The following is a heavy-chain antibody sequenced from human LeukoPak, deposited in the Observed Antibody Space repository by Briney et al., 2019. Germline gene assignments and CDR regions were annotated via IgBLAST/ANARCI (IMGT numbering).Heavy chain of an antibody. J-gene: IGHJ6*02. Sequence: PGGSLRLSCAASGFTFSSFGFHWVRQAPGKGLEWVALIWYDGSNKYYAGSVKGRFTISRDNSKSTLYLQMNSLRAEDSAVFYCARASAEPPPYYSYYSGLDVWGQGTTVTVSS. CDR2: IWYDGSNK. CDR1: GFTFSSFG. V-gene: IGHV3-33*01. CDR3: ARASAEPPPYYSYYSGLDV.